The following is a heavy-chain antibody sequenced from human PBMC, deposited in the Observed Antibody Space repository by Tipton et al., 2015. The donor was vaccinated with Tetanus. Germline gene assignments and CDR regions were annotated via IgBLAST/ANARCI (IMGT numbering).Heavy chain of an antibody. J-gene: IGHJ4*02. Sequence: GSLRLSCTVSGGSISSYYWSWIRQPPGKGLEWIGYIYYSGSTNYNPSLKSRVTISVDTSKNQFSLKLSSVTAADTAVYYCARGEIAAAGGGLDYWGQGTLVTVSS. D-gene: IGHD6-13*01. V-gene: IGHV4-59*01. CDR1: GGSISSYY. CDR2: IYYSGST. CDR3: ARGEIAAAGGGLDY.